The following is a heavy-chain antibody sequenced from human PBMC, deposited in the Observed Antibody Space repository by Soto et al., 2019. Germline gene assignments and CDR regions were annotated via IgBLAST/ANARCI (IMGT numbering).Heavy chain of an antibody. CDR3: ARRGIVVVPAAPPGDYYYYMDV. D-gene: IGHD2-2*01. Sequence: GSLRLSCAASGFTFSSYSMNWVRQAPGKGLEWVSSISSSSYIYYADSVKGRFTISRDNAKNSLYLQMNSLRAEDTAVYYCARRGIVVVPAAPPGDYYYYMDVWGKGTTVTVSS. V-gene: IGHV3-21*01. CDR2: ISSSSYI. J-gene: IGHJ6*03. CDR1: GFTFSSYS.